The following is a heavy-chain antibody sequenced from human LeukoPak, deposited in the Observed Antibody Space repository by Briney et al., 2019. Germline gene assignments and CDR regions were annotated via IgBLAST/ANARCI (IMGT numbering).Heavy chain of an antibody. J-gene: IGHJ4*02. D-gene: IGHD3-22*01. Sequence: GGSLRLSCAASGFTFSSYWMHWVRQAPGKGLVWVSRINSDGSSTSYADSVKGRFTISRDNAKNTLYLQMNSLRPEDTAVYYCARALFTMIIEASFDYWGQGTLVTVSS. V-gene: IGHV3-74*01. CDR2: INSDGSST. CDR1: GFTFSSYW. CDR3: ARALFTMIIEASFDY.